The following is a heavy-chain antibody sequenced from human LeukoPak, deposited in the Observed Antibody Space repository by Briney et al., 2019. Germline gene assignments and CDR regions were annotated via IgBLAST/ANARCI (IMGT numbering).Heavy chain of an antibody. CDR1: GFTFSSYA. V-gene: IGHV3-23*01. Sequence: PGGSLRLSCAASGFTFSSYAMSWVRQAPGKGLEWVSAISGSGGSTYYADSVKGRFTISRDNSKNTLHLQMNSLRAEDTAVYYCAKGNPYYYDSSGYYYFDYWGQGTLVTVSS. CDR3: AKGNPYYYDSSGYYYFDY. J-gene: IGHJ4*02. D-gene: IGHD3-22*01. CDR2: ISGSGGST.